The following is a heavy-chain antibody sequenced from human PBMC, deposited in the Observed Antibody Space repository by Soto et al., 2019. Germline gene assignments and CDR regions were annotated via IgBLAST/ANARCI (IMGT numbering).Heavy chain of an antibody. CDR2: INSDGSNT. V-gene: IGHV3-74*01. CDR3: AKDGGGGYQPPNYYYYGLDV. J-gene: IGHJ6*02. D-gene: IGHD2-21*01. Sequence: HPGGSLSLSCAASEFTFSSYWMHWVRQAPGKGLVWVSRINSDGSNTNYADSVKGRLTISRDNSKNTLYLQLDSLRIDDTGIYYCAKDGGGGYQPPNYYYYGLDVWGQGTTVTVSS. CDR1: EFTFSSYW.